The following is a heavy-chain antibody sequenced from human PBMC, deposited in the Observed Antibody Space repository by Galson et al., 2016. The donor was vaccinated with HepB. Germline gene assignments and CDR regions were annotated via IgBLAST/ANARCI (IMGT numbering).Heavy chain of an antibody. D-gene: IGHD2-21*02. CDR3: ATPNCDGDCYPYRFES. CDR2: TYFSGST. Sequence: SETLSLTCNVSGGSIRSSSYYWAWIRQPPGKGLEWIGITYFSGSTFYNPSLGSRVTISMDTSKNQFSLKVTFVTASDTAVYYCATPNCDGDCYPYRFESGGQGTLVTVSS. V-gene: IGHV4-39*01. J-gene: IGHJ4*02. CDR1: GGSIRSSSYY.